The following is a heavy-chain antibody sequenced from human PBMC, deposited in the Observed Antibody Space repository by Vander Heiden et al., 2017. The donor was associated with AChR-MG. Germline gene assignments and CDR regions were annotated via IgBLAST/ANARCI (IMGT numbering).Heavy chain of an antibody. V-gene: IGHV1-69*01. CDR1: GGTFSSNA. CDR3: ACDVDTAMVTKD. D-gene: IGHD5-18*01. CDR2: IFPIFGTA. J-gene: IGHJ1*01. Sequence: QVQQVQSEAEVKKPGSSLKVFCKASGGTFSSNAISWVRQAPGQGLGWMGGIFPIFGTANYAQKFQGRVTISAGESTSTAYMELSSLRSEGTAVYYCACDVDTAMVTKDWGQGTLVTVSS.